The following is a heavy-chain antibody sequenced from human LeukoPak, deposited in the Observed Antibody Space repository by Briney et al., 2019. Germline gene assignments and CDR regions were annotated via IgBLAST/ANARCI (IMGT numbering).Heavy chain of an antibody. J-gene: IGHJ6*03. D-gene: IGHD3-9*01. CDR2: ISGTRGST. CDR3: AKVPFDWISSTNYYYYMDV. Sequence: RAGGSLRLSCAASGFTFSSYAMSWVRQAPGKGLEWVSSISGTRGSTFYADSVQGRFTISRDNSKNTLYLQMNSLRAEDTAVYYCAKVPFDWISSTNYYYYMDVWGKGTTVTVSS. V-gene: IGHV3-23*01. CDR1: GFTFSSYA.